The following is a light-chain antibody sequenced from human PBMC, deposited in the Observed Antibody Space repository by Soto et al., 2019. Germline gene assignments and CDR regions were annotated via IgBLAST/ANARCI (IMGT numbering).Light chain of an antibody. CDR1: QTVNTY. V-gene: IGKV1-39*01. Sequence: DIQMTQSPSSLSASVGDRVTITCRASQTVNTYLNWYQQRPGKAPKLLISAASSLKSGVPSRFSGSGSGTDFTLTISSLQPEDSATYYCQHRYSTPPTFGQGTRVEIK. CDR2: AAS. J-gene: IGKJ1*01. CDR3: QHRYSTPPT.